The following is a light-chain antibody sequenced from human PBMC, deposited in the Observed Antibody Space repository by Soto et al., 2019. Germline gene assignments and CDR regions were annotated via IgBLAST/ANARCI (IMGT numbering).Light chain of an antibody. J-gene: IGKJ5*01. Sequence: DIQMTQSPSTLSASVGDRVTITCRASQSISSWLAWYQQKPRKAPKLLIYDASSLESGVPSRFSGSGSGTEFTLTISSPQPDDFATYYCQQYNSYSITFGQGTRLEIK. CDR3: QQYNSYSIT. V-gene: IGKV1-5*01. CDR2: DAS. CDR1: QSISSW.